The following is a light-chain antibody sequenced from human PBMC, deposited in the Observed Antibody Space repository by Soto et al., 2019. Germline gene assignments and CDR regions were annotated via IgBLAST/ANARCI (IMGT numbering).Light chain of an antibody. CDR2: DAS. CDR3: QERCNWPPIT. Sequence: VVTQSAATLSLSPGERATLSCRPSQSVSSYLAWYQQKPGQAPRLLIYDASNRATGVPARFSGSGSGTDFTLTINSLEPEDVAVSYCQERCNWPPITFGQGTRLEIK. V-gene: IGKV3-11*01. J-gene: IGKJ5*01. CDR1: QSVSSY.